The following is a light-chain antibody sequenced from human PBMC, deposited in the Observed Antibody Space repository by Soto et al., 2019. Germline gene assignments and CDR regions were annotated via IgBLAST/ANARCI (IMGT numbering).Light chain of an antibody. CDR3: QQYNTFPLT. J-gene: IGKJ4*01. V-gene: IGKV1-5*03. CDR2: KAS. CDR1: QSLSSW. Sequence: DIQMTQSPSTLSASVGDRVTITCRASQSLSSWLAWYQEKPGKAPKLLIYKASSLESGVPSRFSGSGSETEFTLTISSLKPDDFATYYCQQYNTFPLTFGGGTKVEIK.